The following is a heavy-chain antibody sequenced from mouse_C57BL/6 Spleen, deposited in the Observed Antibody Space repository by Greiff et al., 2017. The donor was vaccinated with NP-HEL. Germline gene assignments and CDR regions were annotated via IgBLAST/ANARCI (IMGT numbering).Heavy chain of an antibody. Sequence: QQPGAELVMPGASVKLSCKASGYTFTSYWMHWVKQRPGQGLEWIGEIDPSDSYTNYNQKFKGKSTLTVDKSSSTAYMQLSSLTSEDSAVYYCARDYYGSSDAMDYWGQGTSVTVSS. V-gene: IGHV1-69*01. D-gene: IGHD1-1*01. CDR1: GYTFTSYW. J-gene: IGHJ4*01. CDR2: IDPSDSYT. CDR3: ARDYYGSSDAMDY.